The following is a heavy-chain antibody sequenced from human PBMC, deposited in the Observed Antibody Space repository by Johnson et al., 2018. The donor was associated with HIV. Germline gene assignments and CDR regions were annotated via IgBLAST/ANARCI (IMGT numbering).Heavy chain of an antibody. J-gene: IGHJ3*02. CDR3: VKDRGRPGTPAAFDI. CDR2: IWNDGGNK. CDR1: GFTFSSYG. Sequence: HVQLVESGGGVVQPGRSLRLSCAASGFTFSSYGMHWVRQAPGKGLEWVAAIWNDGGNKYNVDSVKGRFTISRDNSKKTLYLQMNSLRVEDTAIYYCVKDRGRPGTPAAFDIWGQGTMVTVSS. V-gene: IGHV3-33*06. D-gene: IGHD3-16*01.